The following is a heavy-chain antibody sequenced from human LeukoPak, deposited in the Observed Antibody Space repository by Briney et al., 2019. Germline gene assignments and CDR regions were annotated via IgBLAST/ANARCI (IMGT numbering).Heavy chain of an antibody. Sequence: GGSLRLSCEGSGFNFGGYSMSWVRQAPGKGLEWVSGILSGGGSTYYADVVKGRFTISRDNSRSTLYLQMNSLRVEDTAVYYCAKDAIYGDGYWEFDYWGQGNLVTVSS. CDR1: GFNFGGYS. CDR2: ILSGGGST. V-gene: IGHV3-23*01. J-gene: IGHJ4*02. CDR3: AKDAIYGDGYWEFDY. D-gene: IGHD5-24*01.